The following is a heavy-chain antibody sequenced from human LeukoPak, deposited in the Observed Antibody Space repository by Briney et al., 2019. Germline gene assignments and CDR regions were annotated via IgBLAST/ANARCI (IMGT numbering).Heavy chain of an antibody. D-gene: IGHD3-22*01. J-gene: IGHJ4*02. CDR2: INHSGST. Sequence: PETLSLTCAVYGGSFSGYYWSWIRQPPGKGLEWIGEINHSGSTNYNPSLKSRVTISVDTSKNQFSLKLSSVTAADTAVYYCARGRPHYYDSSGYLVGQYYFDYWGQGTLVTVSS. CDR1: GGSFSGYY. V-gene: IGHV4-34*01. CDR3: ARGRPHYYDSSGYLVGQYYFDY.